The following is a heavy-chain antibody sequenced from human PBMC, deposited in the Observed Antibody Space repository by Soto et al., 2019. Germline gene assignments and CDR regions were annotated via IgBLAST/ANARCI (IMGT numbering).Heavy chain of an antibody. Sequence: SETLSLTCTVSGGSVSSGSYYWSWIRQPPGKGLEWIGYIYYSGSTNYNPSLKGRVTISVDTSKNQFSLKLSSVTAADTAVYYCSRDREEATVYYYYGMDVWGQGTTVTVSS. V-gene: IGHV4-61*01. D-gene: IGHD5-12*01. CDR2: IYYSGST. CDR3: SRDREEATVYYYYGMDV. CDR1: GGSVSSGSYY. J-gene: IGHJ6*02.